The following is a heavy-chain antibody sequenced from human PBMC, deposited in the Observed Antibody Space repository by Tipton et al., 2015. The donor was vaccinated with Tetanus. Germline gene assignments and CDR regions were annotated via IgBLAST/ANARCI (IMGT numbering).Heavy chain of an antibody. J-gene: IGHJ4*02. CDR3: AKAEQQLWDFDY. V-gene: IGHV3-23*01. CDR1: GFTFSSYA. D-gene: IGHD6-13*01. CDR2: ISGSGGST. Sequence: SLRLSCAASGFTFSSYAMSWVRQAPGKGLEWVSAISGSGGSTYYADSVKGRFTISRDNSKNTLYLQMNSLRAEDTAVYYCAKAEQQLWDFDYWGQGTLVTVSS.